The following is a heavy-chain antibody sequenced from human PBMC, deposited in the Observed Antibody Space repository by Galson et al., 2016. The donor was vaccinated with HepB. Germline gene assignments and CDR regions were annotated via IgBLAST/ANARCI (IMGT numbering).Heavy chain of an antibody. CDR1: GFTFSSHN. D-gene: IGHD3-3*01. V-gene: IGHV3-21*01. CDR2: ISGDSAWI. CDR3: ARGQLGQQRSDWFDP. Sequence: SLRLSCAASGFTFSSHNMKWVRQAPEKGLEWVSSISGDSAWIYYADSVKGRFAISRDNTKNSLYLQMDSLRDEDTAFYYCARGQLGQQRSDWFDPWGQGTLVTVSS. J-gene: IGHJ5*02.